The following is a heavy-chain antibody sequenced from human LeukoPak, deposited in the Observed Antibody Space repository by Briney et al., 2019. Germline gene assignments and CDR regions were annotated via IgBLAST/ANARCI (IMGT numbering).Heavy chain of an antibody. V-gene: IGHV4-59*08. CDR2: IYYSGST. Sequence: SETLSLTCTVSGGSISSYYWSWIRQPPGEGLEWVGYIYYSGSTNYNPALKSRVTISVDTSKNQFSLKLSSVTAADTAVYYCARHDSSSWYGSPSFDYGGQGTLVTVSS. D-gene: IGHD6-13*01. J-gene: IGHJ4*02. CDR3: ARHDSSSWYGSPSFDY. CDR1: GGSISSYY.